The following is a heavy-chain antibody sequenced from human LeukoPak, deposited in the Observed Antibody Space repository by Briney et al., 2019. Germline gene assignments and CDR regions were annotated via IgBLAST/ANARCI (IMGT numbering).Heavy chain of an antibody. V-gene: IGHV3-74*03. Sequence: GGSLRLSCAASAFSINNFWMHWVRQGQGKGLEWVSRINKDATITTYADSVKGRFTVSRDNVKNMVYLDMNGLRGDDTAVYYCARSGIGRAFDIWGQGATVTVSS. D-gene: IGHD3-10*01. CDR2: INKDATIT. CDR1: AFSINNFW. CDR3: ARSGIGRAFDI. J-gene: IGHJ3*02.